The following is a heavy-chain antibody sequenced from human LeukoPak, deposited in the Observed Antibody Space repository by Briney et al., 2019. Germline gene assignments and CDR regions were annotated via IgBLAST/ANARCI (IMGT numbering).Heavy chain of an antibody. J-gene: IGHJ4*02. CDR1: GFTFTTYW. CDR2: ISSSGSTI. Sequence: PGGSLRLSCAASGFTFTTYWMGWVRQAPGKGLEWVSYISSSGSTIYYADSVKGRFTISRDNAKNSLYLQMNSLRAEDTAVYYCARSHPGGYSGYDDYWGQGTLVTVSS. V-gene: IGHV3-48*04. D-gene: IGHD5-12*01. CDR3: ARSHPGGYSGYDDY.